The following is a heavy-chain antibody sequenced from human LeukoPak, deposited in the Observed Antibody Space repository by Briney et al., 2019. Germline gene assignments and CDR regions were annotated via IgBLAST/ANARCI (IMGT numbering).Heavy chain of an antibody. J-gene: IGHJ5*02. CDR2: IIPIFGTA. CDR3: ARGHQTYYDMFPTYNWFDP. Sequence: RASVKVSCKASGGTFSSYAISWVRQATGQGLEWMGGIIPIFGTANYAQKFQGRVTITADESTSTAYMELSSLRSEDTAVYYCARGHQTYYDMFPTYNWFDPWGQGTLVTVSS. D-gene: IGHD3-9*01. CDR1: GGTFSSYA. V-gene: IGHV1-69*13.